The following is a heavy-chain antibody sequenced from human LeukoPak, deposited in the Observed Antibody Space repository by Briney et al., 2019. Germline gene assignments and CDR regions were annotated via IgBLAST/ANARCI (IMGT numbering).Heavy chain of an antibody. CDR3: ARDGDTLIRGVTNL. CDR2: INPNSGGT. CDR1: GYIFIGNY. J-gene: IGHJ4*02. D-gene: IGHD3-10*01. Sequence: ASVKLSCKASGYIFIGNYIHWVRQAPGQGLEWMGWINPNSGGTNYAQKFQGRVTMTRDTSISTAYLEVNSLRSDDTAVYYCARDGDTLIRGVTNLWGQGTLVTVSS. V-gene: IGHV1-2*02.